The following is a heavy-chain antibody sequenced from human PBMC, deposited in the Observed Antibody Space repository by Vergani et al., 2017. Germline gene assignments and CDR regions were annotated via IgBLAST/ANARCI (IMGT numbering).Heavy chain of an antibody. CDR2: INSDGSST. D-gene: IGHD3-3*01. CDR1: GFTFSSYW. Sequence: VHLVESGGGVVQPGRSLRLSCAASGFTFSSYWMHWVRQAPGKGLVWVSRINSDGSSTSYADSVKGRFTISRDNAKNTLYLQMNSLRAEDTAVYYCARDLRPNYDFWSGYSHAYYYYYGMDVWGQGTTVTVSS. J-gene: IGHJ6*02. V-gene: IGHV3-74*01. CDR3: ARDLRPNYDFWSGYSHAYYYYYGMDV.